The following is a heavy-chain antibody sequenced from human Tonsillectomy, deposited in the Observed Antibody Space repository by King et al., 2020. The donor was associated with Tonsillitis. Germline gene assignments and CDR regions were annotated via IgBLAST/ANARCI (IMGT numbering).Heavy chain of an antibody. V-gene: IGHV3-74*01. J-gene: IGHJ4*02. CDR3: ASDPNGAAMVTGTDY. D-gene: IGHD5-18*01. CDR2: INSDGSST. Sequence: VQLVESGGGLVQPGGSLRLSCAASGFTFSSYWMHWVRQAPGKGLVWVSRINSDGSSTSYADSVKGRFTISRDNAKNTLYLQMNSLRAEDTAVYYCASDPNGAAMVTGTDYWGQGTLVTVSS. CDR1: GFTFSSYW.